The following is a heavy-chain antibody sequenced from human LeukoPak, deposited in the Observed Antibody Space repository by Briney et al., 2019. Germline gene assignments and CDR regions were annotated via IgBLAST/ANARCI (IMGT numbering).Heavy chain of an antibody. J-gene: IGHJ4*02. D-gene: IGHD3-10*01. CDR1: GFTFSNYW. CDR2: INSDGSST. V-gene: IGHV3-74*01. CDR3: ASRYYGSGSYYRLDC. Sequence: PGGSLRLSCAASGFTFSNYWMHWVRQAPGKGLVWVSRINSDGSSTSYADSVKGRFTISRDNAKNTLYLQMNSLGAEDTAVYYCASRYYGSGSYYRLDCWGQGTLVTVSS.